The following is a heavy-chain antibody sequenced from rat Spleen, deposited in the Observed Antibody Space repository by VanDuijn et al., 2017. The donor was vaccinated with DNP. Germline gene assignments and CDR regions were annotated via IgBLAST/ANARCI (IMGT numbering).Heavy chain of an antibody. V-gene: IGHV2S12*01. CDR2: MSSVGSS. Sequence: VQLKETGPDLVQLTQTLSITCTVPGFSLTTYNVHWVRQPPGKGLEWIAAMSSVGSSYYNFALKSRLSITRDTSKSQVFLKMNSLQTEDTAIYFCARSDYSDDSYYYGYFDYWGQGVMVTVSS. CDR3: ARSDYSDDSYYYGYFDY. D-gene: IGHD1-12*02. CDR1: GFSLTTYN. J-gene: IGHJ2*01.